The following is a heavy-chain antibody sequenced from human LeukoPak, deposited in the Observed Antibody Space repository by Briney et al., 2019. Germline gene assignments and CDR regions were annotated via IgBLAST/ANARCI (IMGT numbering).Heavy chain of an antibody. V-gene: IGHV3-23*01. Sequence: GGSLRLSCTVSGFTVSSNSMSWVRQAPGKGLEWVSAISGSGGSTYYADSVKGRFTISRDNSKNTLYLQMNSLRAEDTAVYYCAKDASYDSSGYYPYYYYYYMDVWGKGTTVTVSS. CDR2: ISGSGGST. D-gene: IGHD3-22*01. J-gene: IGHJ6*03. CDR3: AKDASYDSSGYYPYYYYYYMDV. CDR1: GFTVSSNS.